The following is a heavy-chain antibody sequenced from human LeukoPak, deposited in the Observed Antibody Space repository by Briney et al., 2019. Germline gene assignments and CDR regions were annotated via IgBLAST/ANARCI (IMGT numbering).Heavy chain of an antibody. V-gene: IGHV5-51*01. CDR2: IYPGDSDT. D-gene: IGHD1-1*01. Sequence: GESLKISCKGSGYSFTSYWIGWVRQMPGKGLEWMGIIYPGDSDTRYSPSFQGQVTISADKSINTAYVQWSSLKASDAAMYYCARHVSGTWNSFDYWGRGTLVTVS. CDR3: ARHVSGTWNSFDY. CDR1: GYSFTSYW. J-gene: IGHJ4*02.